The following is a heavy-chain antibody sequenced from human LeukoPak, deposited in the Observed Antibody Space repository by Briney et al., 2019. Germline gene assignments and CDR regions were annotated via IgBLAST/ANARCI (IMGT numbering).Heavy chain of an antibody. CDR3: ASSRGTFNWFDP. Sequence: SETLSLTCTVSGGSISSYYWSWTRQPAGKGLEWIGRIYTSGSTNYNPSLKSRVTMSVDTSKNQFSLKLSSVTAADTAVYYCASSRGTFNWFDPWGQGTLVTVSS. CDR2: IYTSGST. V-gene: IGHV4-4*07. J-gene: IGHJ5*02. CDR1: GGSISSYY. D-gene: IGHD3-16*01.